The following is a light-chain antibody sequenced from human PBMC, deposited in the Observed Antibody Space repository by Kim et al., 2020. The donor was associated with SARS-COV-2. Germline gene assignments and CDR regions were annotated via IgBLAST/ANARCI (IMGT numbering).Light chain of an antibody. J-gene: IGLJ3*02. CDR1: TGAVTSVYR. Sequence: PVGTVTLTCSSNTGAVTSVYRANWFQQKPEQAPRTLIYDAPNKHSWTPARFSGSLLGGKAALTLSAVQPEDEADYYCLLYCDHAWVFGGGTEVTVL. V-gene: IGLV7-43*01. CDR3: LLYCDHAWV. CDR2: DAP.